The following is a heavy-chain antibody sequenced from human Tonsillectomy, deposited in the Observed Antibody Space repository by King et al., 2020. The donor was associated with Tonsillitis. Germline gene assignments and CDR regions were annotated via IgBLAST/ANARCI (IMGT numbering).Heavy chain of an antibody. Sequence: HVQLVESGGGVVRPGRSLRLSCAASGFTFSSYGMHWVRQAPGKGLEWVALIWYDGSNKYYADSVKGRFTISRANSKNTLYLQMNSLRAEDTAVYYCSGSYYKDNWFDPWGQGTLVSVSS. CDR3: SGSYYKDNWFDP. D-gene: IGHD3-10*01. V-gene: IGHV3-33*08. CDR1: GFTFSSYG. J-gene: IGHJ5*02. CDR2: IWYDGSNK.